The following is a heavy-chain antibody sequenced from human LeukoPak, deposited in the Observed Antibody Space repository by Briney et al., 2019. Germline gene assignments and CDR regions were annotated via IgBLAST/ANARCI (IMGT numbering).Heavy chain of an antibody. D-gene: IGHD2-2*01. CDR3: VGHIVVEL. V-gene: IGHV4-38-2*02. CDR2: ISHTGIT. J-gene: IGHJ4*02. Sequence: SEALSLTCTVSGYSISSGYYWGWIRQPPGKGLEWIGEISHTGITNYNPSLKNRVTVSVDRSKNHFSLSLNSVTAADTAFYYCVGHIVVELWGQGTLVTVSP. CDR1: GYSISSGYY.